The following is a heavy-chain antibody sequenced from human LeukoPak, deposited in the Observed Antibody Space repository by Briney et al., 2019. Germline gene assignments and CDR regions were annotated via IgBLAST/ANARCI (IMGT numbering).Heavy chain of an antibody. CDR3: ARVGGIAAAFDY. D-gene: IGHD6-13*01. CDR1: GYTFTSYD. V-gene: IGHV1-8*01. Sequence: ASVKVSCKASGYTFTSYDINWVRQATGQGLEWMGWMNPNSGNTGYAQKFQGRVTMTRNTSISTAYVELSSLRSEDTAVYYCARVGGIAAAFDYWGQGTLVTVSS. CDR2: MNPNSGNT. J-gene: IGHJ4*02.